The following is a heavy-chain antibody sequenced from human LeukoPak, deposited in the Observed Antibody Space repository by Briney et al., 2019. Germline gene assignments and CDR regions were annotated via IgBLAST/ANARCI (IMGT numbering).Heavy chain of an antibody. J-gene: IGHJ2*01. D-gene: IGHD3-9*01. CDR2: IYYSGST. V-gene: IGHV4-59*08. CDR1: GGSISSYY. CDR3: ARLANDILTGYFYWYFDL. Sequence: PSETLSLTCTVSGGSISSYYWSWIRQPPGKGLEWIGYIYYSGSTNYNPSLKSRVTISVDTSKNQFSLKLSSVTAADTAVYYCARLANDILTGYFYWYFDLWGRGTLVTVSS.